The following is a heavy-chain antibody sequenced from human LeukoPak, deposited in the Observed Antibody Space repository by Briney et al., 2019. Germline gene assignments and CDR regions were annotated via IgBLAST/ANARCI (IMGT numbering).Heavy chain of an antibody. Sequence: PSETLSLTCTVSGGSITAGNHHWGWIRQPPGKGLEWIGSVYYSGSIFSDTSHKSRVTISGDTSKNQFSLKLSSVTAADTAVYYCARHRRDVVVAPAAMPEEFDYWGQGTLVTVSP. D-gene: IGHD2-2*01. CDR1: GGSITAGNHH. CDR2: VYYSGSI. CDR3: ARHRRDVVVAPAAMPEEFDY. V-gene: IGHV4-39*01. J-gene: IGHJ4*02.